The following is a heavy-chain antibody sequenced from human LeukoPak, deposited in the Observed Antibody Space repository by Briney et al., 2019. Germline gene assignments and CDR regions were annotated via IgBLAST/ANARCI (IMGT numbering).Heavy chain of an antibody. V-gene: IGHV1-18*01. J-gene: IGHJ6*02. CDR1: GYNFKTHA. CDR3: ARDRSSSWYRAPYYYYGMDV. CDR2: ISGYNGDT. Sequence: ASVKVSCQTSGYNFKTHAVSWVRQVPGQGLEWMGWISGYNGDTAFAQKFQGRVRMTKDTSTTTAYMELRSLRSDDTAVYYCARDRSSSWYRAPYYYYGMDVWGQGTTVTVSS. D-gene: IGHD6-13*01.